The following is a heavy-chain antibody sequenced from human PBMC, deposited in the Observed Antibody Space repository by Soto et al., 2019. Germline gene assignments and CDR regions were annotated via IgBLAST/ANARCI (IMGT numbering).Heavy chain of an antibody. CDR1: GFTFSSYA. Sequence: PGGSLRLSCAVSGFTFSSYAMSWVRQAPGKGLEWVSTISASGDTTYYADSVKGRFTISRDNSKNTVCLQLNGLRVEDTAVYYCVKNGGQWLAQNLDYWGQGTPVTVSS. V-gene: IGHV3-23*01. CDR3: VKNGGQWLAQNLDY. CDR2: ISASGDTT. J-gene: IGHJ4*02. D-gene: IGHD6-19*01.